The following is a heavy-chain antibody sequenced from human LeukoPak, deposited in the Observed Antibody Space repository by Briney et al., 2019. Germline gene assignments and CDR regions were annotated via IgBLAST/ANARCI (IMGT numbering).Heavy chain of an antibody. Sequence: GGSLRLSCAASGFTFSSYSVNWVRQAPGKGLEWVSSISSSSSYIYYADSVKGRFTISRDNAKNSLYLQMNSLRAEDTAVYYCARDLTSGYIWGSYRSPYYFDYWGQGALVTVSS. V-gene: IGHV3-21*01. D-gene: IGHD3-16*02. CDR2: ISSSSSYI. J-gene: IGHJ4*02. CDR3: ARDLTSGYIWGSYRSPYYFDY. CDR1: GFTFSSYS.